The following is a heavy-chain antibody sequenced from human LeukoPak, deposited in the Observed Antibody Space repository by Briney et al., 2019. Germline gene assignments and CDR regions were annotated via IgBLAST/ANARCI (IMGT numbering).Heavy chain of an antibody. J-gene: IGHJ6*03. CDR2: INHSGST. CDR1: GGSFSGYY. CDR3: ARIRYYYDSSGYYTGFYYYMDV. V-gene: IGHV4-34*01. D-gene: IGHD3-22*01. Sequence: SETLSLTCAVYGGSFSGYYWSWIRQPPGKGLEWIGEINHSGSTNYNPSLKSRVTISVDTSKNQFSLKLSSVTAADTAVYYCARIRYYYDSSGYYTGFYYYMDVWGKGTTVTVSS.